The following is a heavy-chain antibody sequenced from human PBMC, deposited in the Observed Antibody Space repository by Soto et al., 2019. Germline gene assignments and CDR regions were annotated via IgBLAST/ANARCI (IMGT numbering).Heavy chain of an antibody. CDR1: GGSIRSYN. J-gene: IGHJ4*02. CDR2: IYYSGST. V-gene: IGHV4-59*01. CDR3: ARVQAGTIDY. D-gene: IGHD1-1*01. Sequence: SETLALTCTVSGGSIRSYNWSWLRQPPGKGLEWIGYIYYSGSTNYNPSLKSRVTISVDTSKNQFSLKLSSVSAADTAMYYCARVQAGTIDYWGQGALVTVSS.